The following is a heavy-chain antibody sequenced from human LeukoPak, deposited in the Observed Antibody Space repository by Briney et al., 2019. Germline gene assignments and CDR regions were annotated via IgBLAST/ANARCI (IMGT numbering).Heavy chain of an antibody. V-gene: IGHV3-30*03. CDR3: ARDFGPYDSSGLNSDY. J-gene: IGHJ4*02. CDR2: ISDDGNNK. D-gene: IGHD3-22*01. Sequence: PGGSLRLSCAASGFTFSNYGMHWVRQAPGKGLEWVAVISDDGNNKYYVDSVKGRFTISRDNSKNTLYLQMNSLRAEDTAVYYCARDFGPYDSSGLNSDYWGQGTLVTVSS. CDR1: GFTFSNYG.